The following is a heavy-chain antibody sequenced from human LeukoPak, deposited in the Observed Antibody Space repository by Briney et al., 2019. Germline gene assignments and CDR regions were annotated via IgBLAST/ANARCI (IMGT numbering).Heavy chain of an antibody. Sequence: GGSLRLSCEDSGFTFRSCWMGWVRQVPGKGLEWVANIRQDGSESHYVDSVKGRFTISRDNGKNSVYLQMNSLRIEDTAVYYCARFGAPGAADAEYFQQWGQGTLVTVSS. D-gene: IGHD6-13*01. CDR1: GFTFRSCW. J-gene: IGHJ1*01. V-gene: IGHV3-7*03. CDR3: ARFGAPGAADAEYFQQ. CDR2: IRQDGSES.